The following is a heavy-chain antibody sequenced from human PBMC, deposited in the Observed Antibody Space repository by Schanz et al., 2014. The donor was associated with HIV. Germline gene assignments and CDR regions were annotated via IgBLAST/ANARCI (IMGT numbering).Heavy chain of an antibody. CDR1: GGSFSGYY. D-gene: IGHD2-15*01. CDR2: ITHYGST. Sequence: QVQLQQWGAGLLKPSETLSLTCAVYGGSFSGYYWTWIRQPPGKGLEWIGEITHYGSTNYTPPLNRRFTISVDTSKTQFSLTLAPVTAADTAVYYCARGVRRDCRTPDCNTGWFDPWGQGTLVTVSS. V-gene: IGHV4-34*01. CDR3: ARGVRRDCRTPDCNTGWFDP. J-gene: IGHJ5*02.